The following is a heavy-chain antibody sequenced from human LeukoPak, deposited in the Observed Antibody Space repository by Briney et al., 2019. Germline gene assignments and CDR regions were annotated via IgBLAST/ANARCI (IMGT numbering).Heavy chain of an antibody. J-gene: IGHJ4*02. V-gene: IGHV4-39*01. D-gene: IGHD3-10*01. Sequence: SETLSLTCTVSGGSISSSSYYWGWIRQPPGKGLEWIGSIYYSGSTYYNPSLKSRVTISVHTSKNQFSLKLSSVTAADTAVYYCARSPRGGPFDYWGQGTLVTVSS. CDR3: ARSPRGGPFDY. CDR2: IYYSGST. CDR1: GGSISSSSYY.